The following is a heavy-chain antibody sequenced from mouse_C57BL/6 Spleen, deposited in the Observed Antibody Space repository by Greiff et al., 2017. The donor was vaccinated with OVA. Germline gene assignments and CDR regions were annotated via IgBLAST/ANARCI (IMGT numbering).Heavy chain of an antibody. Sequence: VQLQQSGPELVKPGASVKISCKASGYTFTDYYMNWVKQSHGKSLEWIGDINPNNGGTSYNQKFKGKATLTVDKSSSTAYMELRSLTSEDSAVYYCARGATVGMDYWGQGTSVTVSS. CDR3: ARGATVGMDY. V-gene: IGHV1-26*01. D-gene: IGHD1-1*01. CDR2: INPNNGGT. CDR1: GYTFTDYY. J-gene: IGHJ4*01.